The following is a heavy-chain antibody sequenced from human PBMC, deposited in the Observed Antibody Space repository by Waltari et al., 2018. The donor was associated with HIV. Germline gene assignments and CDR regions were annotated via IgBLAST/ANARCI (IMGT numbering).Heavy chain of an antibody. CDR1: GFTFGDYA. D-gene: IGHD3-9*01. CDR2: ISWNSNSI. J-gene: IGHJ4*02. V-gene: IGHV3-9*01. Sequence: EVQLVESGGGLVQPGKSLRLSCAASGFTFGDYAMHWVRQAPGKGPELVSGISWNSNSIFYVDSVKGRFTISRDNAKNSLYLQMHSLRPEDTALYYCAKDRFDSSNYADFWGQGTLVIVSS. CDR3: AKDRFDSSNYADF.